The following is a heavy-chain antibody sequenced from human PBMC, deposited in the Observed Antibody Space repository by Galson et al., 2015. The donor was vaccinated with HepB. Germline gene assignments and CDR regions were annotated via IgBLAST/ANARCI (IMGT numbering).Heavy chain of an antibody. CDR2: ISGSGDST. Sequence: SLRLSCAASGFTFSSSAMTWVRQAPGKGLEWVPTISGSGDSTYYAGSVKGRFTISRDNAKNTLYLQVNSLRAEDTAVFYCAEDWGGPNTHFDYWGQGTLVNVS. D-gene: IGHD3-16*01. V-gene: IGHV3-23*01. CDR3: AEDWGGPNTHFDY. CDR1: GFTFSSSA. J-gene: IGHJ4*02.